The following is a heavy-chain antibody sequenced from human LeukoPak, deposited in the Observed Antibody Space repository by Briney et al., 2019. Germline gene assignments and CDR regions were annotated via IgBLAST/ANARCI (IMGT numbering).Heavy chain of an antibody. CDR1: GGSVSSGSYY. CDR3: ARVSVGYYYDSSGYLDY. J-gene: IGHJ4*02. Sequence: PSETLSLTCTVSGGSVSSGSYYWSWIRQPPGKGLEWIGYIYYSGSTNYNPSLKSRVTISVDTSKNQFSLKLSSVTAADTAVYYCARVSVGYYYDSSGYLDYWGQGTPVTVSS. V-gene: IGHV4-61*01. D-gene: IGHD3-22*01. CDR2: IYYSGST.